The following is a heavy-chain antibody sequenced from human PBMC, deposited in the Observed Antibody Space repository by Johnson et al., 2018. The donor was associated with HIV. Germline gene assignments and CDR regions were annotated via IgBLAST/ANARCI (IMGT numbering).Heavy chain of an antibody. J-gene: IGHJ3*02. D-gene: IGHD4-11*01. Sequence: MQLVESGGSVVRRGGSPRLSCSASGFTFDDYGMSWVRQGPGKGLEWVSVLYSGGSTYYADSVKGSFTISRDNSKNTLYLQMNSLRAEDTAVYYCARIDYSNYEEAFDIWGQGTMVTVSS. CDR3: ARIDYSNYEEAFDI. CDR1: GFTFDDYG. CDR2: LYSGGST. V-gene: IGHV3-66*01.